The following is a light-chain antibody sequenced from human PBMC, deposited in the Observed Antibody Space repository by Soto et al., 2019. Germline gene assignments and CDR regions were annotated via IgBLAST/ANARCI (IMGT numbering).Light chain of an antibody. CDR2: SNT. V-gene: IGLV1-44*01. CDR1: SSNIGSHT. J-gene: IGLJ2*01. CDR3: AAWDDSLNGVV. Sequence: QAVLTQPPSASGTPGQTIAISCSGGSSNIGSHTVNWYQQLPGTAPRLLIYSNTQRPSGVPDRFSGSKSGTSASLAISGLQSEDEADYYCAAWDDSLNGVVFGGGTQLTVL.